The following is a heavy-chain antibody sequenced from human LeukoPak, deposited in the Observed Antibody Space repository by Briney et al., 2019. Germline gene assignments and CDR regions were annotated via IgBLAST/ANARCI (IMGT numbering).Heavy chain of an antibody. J-gene: IGHJ6*02. CDR1: GFTFSSYS. CDR3: ARDPFYYDFWSGPYYYGMDV. V-gene: IGHV3-48*02. Sequence: PGGSLRLSCAASGFTFSSYSMNWVRQAPGKGLEWVSYISSSSTIYYADSVKGRFTISRDNAKNSLYLQMNSLRDEDTAVYYCARDPFYYDFWSGPYYYGMDVWGQGTTVTVSS. D-gene: IGHD3-3*01. CDR2: ISSSSTI.